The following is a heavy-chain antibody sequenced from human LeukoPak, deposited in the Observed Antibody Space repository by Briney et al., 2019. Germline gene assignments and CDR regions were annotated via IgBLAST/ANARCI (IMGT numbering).Heavy chain of an antibody. CDR3: ARVRGIAALGPFDY. V-gene: IGHV3-74*01. J-gene: IGHJ4*02. Sequence: GGSLRLSCAASGLTFSSYWMHWVRQAPGKGLVWVSRINSDGCSTSYADSVKGRFTISRDNAKNTLDLQMNSLRAEDTAVYYCARVRGIAALGPFDYWGQGTLVTVSS. CDR1: GLTFSSYW. CDR2: INSDGCST. D-gene: IGHD6-13*01.